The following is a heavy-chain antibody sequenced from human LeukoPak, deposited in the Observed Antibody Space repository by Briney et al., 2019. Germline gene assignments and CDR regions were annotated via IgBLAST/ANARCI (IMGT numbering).Heavy chain of an antibody. Sequence: PGGSLRLSCAASGFTFSSYSMNWVRQAPGKGLEWVSSISSSSSYIYYADSVKGRFTISRDNAKNSLYLQMNSLRAEDTAVYYCARALVHSGSYYMSPDYWGQGTLVTVSS. D-gene: IGHD3-10*01. CDR3: ARALVHSGSYYMSPDY. V-gene: IGHV3-21*01. CDR1: GFTFSSYS. CDR2: ISSSSSYI. J-gene: IGHJ4*02.